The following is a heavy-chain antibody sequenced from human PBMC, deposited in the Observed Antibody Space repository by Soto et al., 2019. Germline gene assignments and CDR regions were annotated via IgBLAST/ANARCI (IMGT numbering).Heavy chain of an antibody. CDR2: IKQDGSEK. D-gene: IGHD4-17*01. J-gene: IGHJ5*02. CDR3: ARDASGGDYVGWFDP. V-gene: IGHV3-7*01. CDR1: GFTFSSYW. Sequence: EVQLVESGGGLVQPGGSLRLSCAASGFTFSSYWMSWVRQAPGKGLEWVANIKQDGSEKYYVDSVKGRFTITRDNAKNSLYLQMNSLRAEDTAVYYCARDASGGDYVGWFDPWGQGTLVTVSS.